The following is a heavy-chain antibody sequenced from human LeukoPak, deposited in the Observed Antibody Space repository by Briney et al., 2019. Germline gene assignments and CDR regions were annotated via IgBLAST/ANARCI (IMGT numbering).Heavy chain of an antibody. Sequence: SETLSLTCTVSGGSISSDDYYWIWVRQPPGKGLEWIGYIFYSGSTHYNSSLKSRLTISVDTSKNQFSLKLSSVTAADTAVYYCARIKRNTVVRGVVRYNWFDPWGQGTLVTVSS. CDR3: ARIKRNTVVRGVVRYNWFDP. J-gene: IGHJ5*02. D-gene: IGHD3-10*01. V-gene: IGHV4-30-4*08. CDR2: IFYSGST. CDR1: GGSISSDDYY.